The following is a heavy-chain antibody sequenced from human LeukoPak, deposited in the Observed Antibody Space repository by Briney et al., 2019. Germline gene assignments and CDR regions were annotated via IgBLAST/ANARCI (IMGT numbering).Heavy chain of an antibody. V-gene: IGHV4-59*08. CDR2: IYYRGST. J-gene: IGHJ6*02. CDR3: ARQNYDEVNYYYYGLDV. CDR1: GGSISSNY. D-gene: IGHD3-3*01. Sequence: PSETLSRTCTVSGGSISSNYWSWIRQSPGKGLEWIGYIYYRGSTDYNPSLKSRVTISVDTSKNQFSLKLSSVTAADTAVYYCARQNYDEVNYYYYGLDVWGQGTTVTVSS.